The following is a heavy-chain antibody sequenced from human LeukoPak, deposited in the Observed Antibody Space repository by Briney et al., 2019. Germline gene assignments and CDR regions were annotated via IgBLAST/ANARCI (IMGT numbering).Heavy chain of an antibody. CDR2: ISGSGGST. J-gene: IGHJ4*02. CDR1: GFTFSSYA. CDR3: ARGYDFWSGYYIGGYYFDY. Sequence: GGSLRLSCAASGFTFSSYAMSWVRQAPGKGLEWVSAISGSGGSTYYADSVKGRFTISRDNSKNTLYLQMNSLRAEDTAVYYCARGYDFWSGYYIGGYYFDYWGQGTLVTVSS. D-gene: IGHD3-3*01. V-gene: IGHV3-23*01.